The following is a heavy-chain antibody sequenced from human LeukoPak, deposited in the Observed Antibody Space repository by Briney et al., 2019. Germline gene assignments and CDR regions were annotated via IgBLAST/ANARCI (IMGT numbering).Heavy chain of an antibody. Sequence: TGGSLRLSCAASGFTFSSYSMNWVRQAPGKGLEWVSSISSTNKYIFYADSVKGRFTISRDNAEKSLYLQMNSLRAEDTAVYFCARGYVAADGRYCFDYWGQGTLVTVSS. CDR2: ISSTNKYI. CDR3: ARGYVAADGRYCFDY. D-gene: IGHD6-13*01. J-gene: IGHJ4*02. V-gene: IGHV3-21*01. CDR1: GFTFSSYS.